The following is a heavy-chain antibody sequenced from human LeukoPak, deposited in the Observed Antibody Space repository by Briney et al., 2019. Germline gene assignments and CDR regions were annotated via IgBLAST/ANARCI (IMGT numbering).Heavy chain of an antibody. Sequence: SETLSLTCTVSGYSISSGYYWGWIRQPPGKGLEWIGSIYHSGSTYYNPSLKSRVTISVDTSKNQFSLKLSSVTAADTAVYYCATPSWDSSSWDDAFDIWGQGTMVTVSS. V-gene: IGHV4-38-2*02. CDR2: IYHSGST. CDR3: ATPSWDSSSWDDAFDI. CDR1: GYSISSGYY. J-gene: IGHJ3*02. D-gene: IGHD6-13*01.